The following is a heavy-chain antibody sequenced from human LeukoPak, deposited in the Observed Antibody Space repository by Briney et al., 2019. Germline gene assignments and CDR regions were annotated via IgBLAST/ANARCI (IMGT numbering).Heavy chain of an antibody. Sequence: QAGGSLRLSCAISGTTVTQSDMSWVRQAPGRGLEWVSLIYTDGATHYADFVEGRFTISRVNSRNTVYLQMSSLRPEDTAVYFCARDRPRARYFDYWGQGTLVTVSS. CDR2: IYTDGAT. J-gene: IGHJ4*02. CDR3: ARDRPRARYFDY. CDR1: GTTVTQSD. D-gene: IGHD2-15*01. V-gene: IGHV3-53*05.